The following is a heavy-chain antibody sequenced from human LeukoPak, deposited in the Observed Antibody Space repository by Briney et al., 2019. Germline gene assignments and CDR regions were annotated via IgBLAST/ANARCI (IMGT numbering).Heavy chain of an antibody. V-gene: IGHV3-30*18. Sequence: GGSLRLSCAASGFTFSSYGMHWVRQAPGKGLEWVAVISYDGSNKYYADSVKGRFTISRDNSKNTLYLQMNSLRAEDTAVYYCAKDQAYYDILTGYYKYFDYWGQGTLATVSS. D-gene: IGHD3-9*01. J-gene: IGHJ4*02. CDR1: GFTFSSYG. CDR3: AKDQAYYDILTGYYKYFDY. CDR2: ISYDGSNK.